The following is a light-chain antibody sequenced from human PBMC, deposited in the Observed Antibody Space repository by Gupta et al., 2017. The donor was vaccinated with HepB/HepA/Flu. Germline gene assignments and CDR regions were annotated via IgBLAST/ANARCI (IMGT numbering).Light chain of an antibody. CDR2: GAS. Sequence: IVLTQSPGTLSFSPGESATLSCRASQSVSSNFLAWYQQKPGQAPRLLIYGASSRATGIPDRFSGSGSETDFALTISRLEPEDFAVYYCQQDGSSPQTFGQGTKVEIE. J-gene: IGKJ1*01. V-gene: IGKV3-20*01. CDR3: QQDGSSPQT. CDR1: QSVSSNF.